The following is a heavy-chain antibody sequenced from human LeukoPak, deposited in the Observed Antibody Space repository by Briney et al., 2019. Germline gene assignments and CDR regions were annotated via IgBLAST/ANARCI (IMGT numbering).Heavy chain of an antibody. Sequence: PSETLSLTCIVSGHSIRSQYYWGWVRQAPGRGLEWIGTVYQSGSTYYNPSLRSRVTITVDTSSNQFSLHLTSVTAADSAVYFCARAFGATYLFGPLDYWGQGIQVTVSS. V-gene: IGHV4-38-2*02. CDR3: ARAFGATYLFGPLDY. J-gene: IGHJ4*02. D-gene: IGHD3-10*02. CDR2: VYQSGST. CDR1: GHSIRSQYY.